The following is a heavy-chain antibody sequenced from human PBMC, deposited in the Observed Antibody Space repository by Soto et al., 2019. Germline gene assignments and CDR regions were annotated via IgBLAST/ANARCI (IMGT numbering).Heavy chain of an antibody. CDR1: GFSFSNFV. V-gene: IGHV3-23*01. Sequence: EVHLLESGGGLVQPGGSLRLSCVASGFSFSNFVVSWVRQPPGKGLEWVSGINGGGGSTYYADSVEGRFTIPRDNSKNTVYLQMDSLRGEDTATYYCAIGVSGNYFEYLQHWGQGTLVTVSS. D-gene: IGHD1-26*01. CDR3: AIGVSGNYFEYLQH. CDR2: INGGGGST. J-gene: IGHJ1*01.